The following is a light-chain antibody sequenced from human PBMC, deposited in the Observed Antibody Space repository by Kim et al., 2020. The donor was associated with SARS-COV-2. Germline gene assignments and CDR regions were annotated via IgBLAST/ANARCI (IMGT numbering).Light chain of an antibody. CDR2: GAS. Sequence: SPGERATLSCRASQSVSDNYLAWYQQRPGLAPRLLIYGASNRATGIPDRFSGSGSGTDFTLSISRLEAEDFAVYYCHQYGNSPQTFGQGTKVDIK. CDR3: HQYGNSPQT. V-gene: IGKV3-20*01. CDR1: QSVSDNY. J-gene: IGKJ1*01.